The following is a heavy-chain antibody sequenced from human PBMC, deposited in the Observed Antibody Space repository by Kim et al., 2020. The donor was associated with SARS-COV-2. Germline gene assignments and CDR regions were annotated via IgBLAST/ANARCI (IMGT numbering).Heavy chain of an antibody. J-gene: IGHJ4*02. V-gene: IGHV3-15*01. D-gene: IGHD3-22*01. CDR3: TTGVAPSGSI. CDR2: TT. Sequence: TTEDAAPVKGRFTISRDDSKNMLYLQMNSLKIEDTAVYYCTTGVAPSGSIWGQGTLVTVSS.